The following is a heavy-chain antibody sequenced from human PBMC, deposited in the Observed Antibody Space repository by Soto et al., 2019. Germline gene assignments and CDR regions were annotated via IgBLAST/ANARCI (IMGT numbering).Heavy chain of an antibody. J-gene: IGHJ1*01. V-gene: IGHV3-11*06. Sequence: QVELVESGGGLVKPGGSLRLSCVVSGFTFSDYFTKWIRQAPGKGLEWVSYISSSSSYTKYADSVKGRFTISRDNAKNSLYLQMNSLRAEDTAVYYCARSYSSRFQHWGQGTLVTVSS. CDR2: ISSSSSYT. CDR3: ARSYSSRFQH. CDR1: GFTFSDYF. D-gene: IGHD6-13*01.